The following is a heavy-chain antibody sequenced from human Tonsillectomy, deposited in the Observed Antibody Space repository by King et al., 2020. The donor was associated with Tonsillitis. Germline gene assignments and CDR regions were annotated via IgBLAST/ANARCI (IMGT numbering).Heavy chain of an antibody. CDR2: ISCSGGST. D-gene: IGHD5-12*01. CDR1: GFTFSSYA. J-gene: IGHJ6*02. V-gene: IGHV3-23*04. CDR3: AKDRRRWLRGYGMDV. Sequence: VQLVESGGGLVQPGGSLRLSCAASGFTFSSYAMSWVRQAPGKGLEWVSAISCSGGSTYYADSVKGRFTISRDNSKNTLYLQMKSLGAEDTAVYYCAKDRRRWLRGYGMDVWGQGTTVTVSS.